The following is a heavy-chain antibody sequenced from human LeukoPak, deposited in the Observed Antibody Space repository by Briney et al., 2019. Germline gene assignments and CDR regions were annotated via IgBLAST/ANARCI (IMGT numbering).Heavy chain of an antibody. J-gene: IGHJ4*02. V-gene: IGHV4-34*01. CDR3: ARLGYSSPEY. Sequence: SETLSLTCAVYGGSFSGYYWSWIRQPPGKGLEWIGEINHSGSTNYNPSLKSRVTMSVDTSKNQFSLKLSSVTAADTAVYYCARLGYSSPEYWGQGTLVTVSS. CDR2: INHSGST. D-gene: IGHD6-13*01. CDR1: GGSFSGYY.